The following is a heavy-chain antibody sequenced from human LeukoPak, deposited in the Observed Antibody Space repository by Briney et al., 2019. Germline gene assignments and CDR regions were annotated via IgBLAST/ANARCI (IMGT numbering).Heavy chain of an antibody. CDR1: GFTFSSYG. CDR3: AKDQYRYFDWLSHFDY. V-gene: IGHV3-30*18. D-gene: IGHD3-9*01. Sequence: GGSLRLSCAASGFTFSSYGMHWVRQAPGKGLEWVAVISYDGSNKYYADSVKGRFTISRDNSKNTLYLQMNSLRVEDTAVYYCAKDQYRYFDWLSHFDYWGQGTLVTVSS. CDR2: ISYDGSNK. J-gene: IGHJ4*02.